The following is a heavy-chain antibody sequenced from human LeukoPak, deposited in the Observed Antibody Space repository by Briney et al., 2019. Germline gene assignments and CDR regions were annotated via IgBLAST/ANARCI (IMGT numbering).Heavy chain of an antibody. CDR2: INPSGGST. D-gene: IGHD6-19*01. V-gene: IGHV1-46*01. CDR3: ARSRGPYSSGPGIDYRMDV. Sequence: EASVKVSCKASGYTFTSYYMHWVRQPPGQGLEWMGIINPSGGSTSYAQKFQGRVTMTRDASTSTVYMELSSLRSEDTAVYYCARSRGPYSSGPGIDYRMDVWGQGTTVTVSS. CDR1: GYTFTSYY. J-gene: IGHJ6*02.